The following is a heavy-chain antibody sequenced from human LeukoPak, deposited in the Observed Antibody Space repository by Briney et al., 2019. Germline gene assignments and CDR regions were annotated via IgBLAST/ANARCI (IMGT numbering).Heavy chain of an antibody. CDR2: INHSGTT. CDR3: SKCLSSGYYRWAY. Sequence: SETLSLTCAVYGGSFSGYYWSWIRQPPGKGLEWIGEINHSGTTYYNPSLKSRVTISVDTSKNQFSLKLSSVTAADTAVYYCSKCLSSGYYRWAYWGQGTLVTVSS. V-gene: IGHV4-34*01. CDR1: GGSFSGYY. D-gene: IGHD5-12*01. J-gene: IGHJ4*02.